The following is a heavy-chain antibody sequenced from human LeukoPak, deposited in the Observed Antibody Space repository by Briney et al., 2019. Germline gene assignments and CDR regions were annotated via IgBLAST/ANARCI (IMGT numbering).Heavy chain of an antibody. Sequence: QAGGSLRLSCAASGFTFSIYWMSWVRQAPGKGLEWVANIKQDGSEKYYVDSVKGRFTISRDNAKNTLYLQMNSLRAEDTAVYYCAREGRMLGTYYFDYWGQGTLVTVSS. CDR1: GFTFSIYW. CDR3: AREGRMLGTYYFDY. CDR2: IKQDGSEK. J-gene: IGHJ4*02. V-gene: IGHV3-7*01. D-gene: IGHD3-16*01.